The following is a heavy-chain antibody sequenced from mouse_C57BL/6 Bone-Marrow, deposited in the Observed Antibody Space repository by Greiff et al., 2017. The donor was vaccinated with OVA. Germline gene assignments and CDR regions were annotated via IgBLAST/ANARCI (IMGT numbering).Heavy chain of an antibody. V-gene: IGHV1-69*01. CDR1: GYTFTSYW. D-gene: IGHD2-5*01. CDR3: AREGEVGSNLWYFDY. CDR2: IDPSDSYT. Sequence: VQLQQPGAELVMPGASVKLSCKASGYTFTSYWMPWVKQRPGQGLEWIGEIDPSDSYTNYNQKYKGKSTLTVDKSTSTAYMQLSSLTSEDSAVYYCAREGEVGSNLWYFDYWGQGTTLTVSS. J-gene: IGHJ2*01.